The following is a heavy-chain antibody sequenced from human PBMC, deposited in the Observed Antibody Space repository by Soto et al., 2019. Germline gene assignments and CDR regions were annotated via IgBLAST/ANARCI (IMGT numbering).Heavy chain of an antibody. D-gene: IGHD3-10*01. J-gene: IGHJ6*02. CDR1: GFTFSSYG. V-gene: IGHV3-33*01. Sequence: QVQLVESGGGVVQPGRSLRLSCAASGFTFSSYGMHWVRQAPGKGLEWVAVIWYDGSNKYYADSVKGRFTISRDNSKNTLYLQMNSLRVEDTAVYYCARCLFGSNYYGMDVWGQGTTVTVSS. CDR3: ARCLFGSNYYGMDV. CDR2: IWYDGSNK.